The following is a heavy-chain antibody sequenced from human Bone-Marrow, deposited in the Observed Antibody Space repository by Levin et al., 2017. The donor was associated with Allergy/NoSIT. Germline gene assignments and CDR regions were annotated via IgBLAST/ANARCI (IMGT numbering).Heavy chain of an antibody. J-gene: IGHJ4*02. CDR3: AHRRAIYGWSYFDY. CDR2: IYWDDDK. D-gene: IGHD6-19*01. Sequence: SGPTLVKPTETLTLTCTFSGFSLSTRGAGVGWFRQSPGKALEWLALIYWDDDKRYSPSLKSRLTVTEDPSKNQVVLTMTKMDPVDTATYYCAHRRAIYGWSYFDYWGQGTLVTVSS. CDR1: GFSLSTRGAG. V-gene: IGHV2-5*02.